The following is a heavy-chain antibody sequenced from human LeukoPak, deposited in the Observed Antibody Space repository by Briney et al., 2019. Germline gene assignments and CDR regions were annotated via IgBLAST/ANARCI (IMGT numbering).Heavy chain of an antibody. CDR1: GGSISSYY. CDR3: ARSYDSSGSIFDY. J-gene: IGHJ4*02. D-gene: IGHD3-22*01. CDR2: IYYSGST. V-gene: IGHV4-59*01. Sequence: PSGTLSLTCTVSGGSISSYYWSWIRQPPGKGLEWIGYIYYSGSTNYNPSLKSRVTISVDTSKNQFSLKLSSVTAADTAVYYCARSYDSSGSIFDYWGQGTLVTVSS.